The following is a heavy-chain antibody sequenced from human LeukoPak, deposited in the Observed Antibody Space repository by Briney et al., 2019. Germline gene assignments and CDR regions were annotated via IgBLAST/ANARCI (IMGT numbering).Heavy chain of an antibody. CDR1: GGSISSSNW. CDR2: IYHSGST. D-gene: IGHD3-3*01. Sequence: NPSETLSLTCAVSGGSISSSNWWSWVRQPPGKGLEWIGEIYHSGSTYYNPSLKSRVTISVDTSKNQFSLKLSSVTAADTAVYYCARRPSIEFTTPFDYWGQGTLVTVSS. V-gene: IGHV4-4*02. CDR3: ARRPSIEFTTPFDY. J-gene: IGHJ4*02.